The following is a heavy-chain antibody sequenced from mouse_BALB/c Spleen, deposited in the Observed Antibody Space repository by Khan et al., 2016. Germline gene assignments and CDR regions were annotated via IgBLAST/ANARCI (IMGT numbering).Heavy chain of an antibody. CDR3: GSPDGYYVYYAWVY. V-gene: IGHV2-4*02. Sequence: QVQLKQSGPGLVQPSQSLSITCTVSGFSLTSYGVHWVRQPPGKGLEWLGVIWSGGSTDYNAAFISRRSSSKDNAKSQVFFKMNSLQADDTAVYYFGSPDGYYVYYAWVYWGRQASVTVS. J-gene: IGHJ4*01. D-gene: IGHD2-3*01. CDR2: IWSGGST. CDR1: GFSLTSYG.